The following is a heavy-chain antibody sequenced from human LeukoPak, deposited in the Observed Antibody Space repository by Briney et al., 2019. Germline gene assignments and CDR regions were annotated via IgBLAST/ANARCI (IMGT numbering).Heavy chain of an antibody. CDR2: ISHYNGNT. CDR1: GYTFTNYG. J-gene: IGHJ4*02. CDR3: ARDPHGGYPDY. Sequence: ASVKVSCKASGYTFTNYGISWVRQAPGQGLEWMGWISHYNGNTDYAQKLQGRVTMTTDTSTSTAYMELRSLRSDDTAVYYCARDPHGGYPDYWGQGTLVTVSS. D-gene: IGHD5-18*01. V-gene: IGHV1-18*01.